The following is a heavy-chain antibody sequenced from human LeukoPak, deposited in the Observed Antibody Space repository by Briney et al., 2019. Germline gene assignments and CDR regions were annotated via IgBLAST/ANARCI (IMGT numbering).Heavy chain of an antibody. CDR2: ISSSSSYI. CDR1: GFTFSSYS. Sequence: GGSLRLSCAASGFTFSSYSMNWVRQAPGKGLEWVSSISSSSSYIYYADSVKGQFTISRDNAKNSLYLQMNSLRAEDTAVYYCARVGTWTFDYWGQGTLVTVSS. V-gene: IGHV3-21*01. CDR3: ARVGTWTFDY. J-gene: IGHJ4*02. D-gene: IGHD3/OR15-3a*01.